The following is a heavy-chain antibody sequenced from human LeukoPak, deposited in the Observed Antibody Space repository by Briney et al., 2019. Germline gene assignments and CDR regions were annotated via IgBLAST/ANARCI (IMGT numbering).Heavy chain of an antibody. D-gene: IGHD3-10*01. CDR1: GFTVSSNY. V-gene: IGHV3-66*01. CDR2: IYSGGST. Sequence: GGSLRLSCAASGFTVSSNYMSWVRQAPGKGLEWVSVIYSGGSTYYADSVKGRFTISRDNSKNTLYLQMNSLRAEDTAVYYCARDLLMVRGGDYFDYWGQGTLVTASS. CDR3: ARDLLMVRGGDYFDY. J-gene: IGHJ4*02.